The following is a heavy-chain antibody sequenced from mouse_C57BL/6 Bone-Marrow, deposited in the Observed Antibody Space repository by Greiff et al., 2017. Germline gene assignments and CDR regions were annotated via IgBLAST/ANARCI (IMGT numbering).Heavy chain of an antibody. CDR3: ARDDGYGDAMDY. CDR1: YYAFMASA. J-gene: IGHJ4*01. V-gene: IGHV1-49*01. CDR2: FTMYSDAT. Sequence: QVQLQQSGAELVRPGSSVKLSCKDSYYAFMASAMHWVKQRPGHGLEWIGSFTMYSDATEYSENFKGKATLTANTSSSTAYMELSSLTSGDSAVYYCARDDGYGDAMDYWGQGTSVTVSS. D-gene: IGHD2-3*01.